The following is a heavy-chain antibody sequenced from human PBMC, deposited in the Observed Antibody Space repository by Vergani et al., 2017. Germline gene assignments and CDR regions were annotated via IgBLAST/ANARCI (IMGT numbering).Heavy chain of an antibody. Sequence: VQLVQSGAEVRKPGASVTVSCTASGYIFKNYYIHWLRQAPGQAFEWMGILNPTTGHTTSAQKFQGRVTITADESTSTAYMELSSLRSEDTAVYYCAREGVIAAAGPDYWGQGTLVTVSS. V-gene: IGHV1-46*02. D-gene: IGHD6-13*01. CDR1: GYIFKNYY. CDR3: AREGVIAAAGPDY. J-gene: IGHJ4*02. CDR2: LNPTTGHT.